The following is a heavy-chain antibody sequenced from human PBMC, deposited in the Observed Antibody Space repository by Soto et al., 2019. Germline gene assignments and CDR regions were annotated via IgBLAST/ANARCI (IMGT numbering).Heavy chain of an antibody. Sequence: RXLSCAASGFTFSSYSMNWVRQAPGKGLEWVSYISSSSSTIYYADSVKGRFTISRDNAKNSLYLQMNSLRDEDTAVYYCAREGRSYYYYDMDVWGHGNTVTVSS. CDR3: AREGRSYYYYDMDV. V-gene: IGHV3-48*02. J-gene: IGHJ6*02. CDR1: GFTFSSYS. CDR2: ISSSSSTI.